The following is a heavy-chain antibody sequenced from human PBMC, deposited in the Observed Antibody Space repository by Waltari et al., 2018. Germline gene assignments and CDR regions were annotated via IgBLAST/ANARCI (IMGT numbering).Heavy chain of an antibody. CDR1: GGSISSYY. J-gene: IGHJ4*02. D-gene: IGHD6-13*01. CDR2: IYYSGST. CDR3: ARAMDSSSWYAVDY. V-gene: IGHV4-59*01. Sequence: QVQLQESGPGLVKPSETLSLTCTVSGGSISSYYWSWIRQPPGKGLEWIGYIYYSGSTNYNPSLKSRVTRSVDTSKNQFSLKLSSVTAADTAVYYCARAMDSSSWYAVDYWGQGTLVTVSS.